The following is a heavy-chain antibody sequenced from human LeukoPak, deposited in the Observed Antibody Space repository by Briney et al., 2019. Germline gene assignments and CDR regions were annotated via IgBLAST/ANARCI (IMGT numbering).Heavy chain of an antibody. Sequence: GGSLRLSCAASGFTFSSYAMSWVRRAPGKGLEWVSSISGSTGSTYYADSVKGRLTISRDNSRSTMYLQMNSLRAEDTAVYYCAKDRDSGYDYDAFDIWGQGTMVTVSS. CDR2: ISGSTGST. CDR1: GFTFSSYA. J-gene: IGHJ3*02. CDR3: AKDRDSGYDYDAFDI. D-gene: IGHD5-12*01. V-gene: IGHV3-23*01.